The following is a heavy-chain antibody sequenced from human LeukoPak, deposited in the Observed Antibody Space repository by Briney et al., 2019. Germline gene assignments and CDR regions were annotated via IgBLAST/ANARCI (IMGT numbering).Heavy chain of an antibody. D-gene: IGHD6-13*01. V-gene: IGHV3-21*01. Sequence: KPGGSLRLSCAASGFTFSSYSMNWVRQAPGKGLEWVSSISSSSSYIYYADSVKGRFTISRDNAKNSLYLQMNSLRAEDTAVYYCVRSSDEFYSSSLPFYYYYMDVWGKGTTVTVSS. CDR3: VRSSDEFYSSSLPFYYYYMDV. J-gene: IGHJ6*03. CDR2: ISSSSSYI. CDR1: GFTFSSYS.